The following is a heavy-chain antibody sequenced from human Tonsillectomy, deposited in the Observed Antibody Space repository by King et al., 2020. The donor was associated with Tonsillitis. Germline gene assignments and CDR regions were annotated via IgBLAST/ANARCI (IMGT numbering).Heavy chain of an antibody. Sequence: VQLQESGPGLVKPSETLSLTCTVSSGSISIYYWSWIRQPPGKGLEWIGYIYFSGNTNYNPSLKSRVTISVDTSKNQFSLKLSSVTAADTAVYYCAREREYTYGSTFDYWGQGTLVTVSS. D-gene: IGHD5-18*01. J-gene: IGHJ4*02. CDR1: SGSISIYY. V-gene: IGHV4-59*01. CDR2: IYFSGNT. CDR3: AREREYTYGSTFDY.